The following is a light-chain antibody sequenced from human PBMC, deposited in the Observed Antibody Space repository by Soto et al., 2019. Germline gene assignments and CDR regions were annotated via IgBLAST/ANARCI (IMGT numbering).Light chain of an antibody. CDR2: AAS. Sequence: QMTQSPSSLSASVGEKINITCRASRDVGSDVSWYQQKPGQAPKLLIYAASNLYTGVPSRVSGSRSGTEFTLTISSLQPEDFASCYCLQDYGDSWTFGQGTKVEIE. CDR3: LQDYGDSWT. CDR1: RDVGSD. V-gene: IGKV1-6*01. J-gene: IGKJ1*01.